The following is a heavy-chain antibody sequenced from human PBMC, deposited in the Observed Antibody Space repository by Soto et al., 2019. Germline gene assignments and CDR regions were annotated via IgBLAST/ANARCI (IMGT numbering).Heavy chain of an antibody. D-gene: IGHD3-10*01. J-gene: IGHJ5*02. Sequence: QVQLVESGGGVVQPGRSLRLSCAASGFTFSSYGMHWVRQAPGKGLEWVAVISYDGSNKYYADSVKGRFTISRDNSKNTLYLQMNSLRAEDTAVCYCAKGVTMVRGVILDWFDPWGQGTLVTVSS. V-gene: IGHV3-30*18. CDR1: GFTFSSYG. CDR3: AKGVTMVRGVILDWFDP. CDR2: ISYDGSNK.